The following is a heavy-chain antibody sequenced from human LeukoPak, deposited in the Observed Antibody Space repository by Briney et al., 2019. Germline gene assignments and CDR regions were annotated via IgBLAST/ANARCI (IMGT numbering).Heavy chain of an antibody. CDR2: IDPNNGDT. CDR1: GYTFTSYG. V-gene: IGHV1-2*02. CDR3: ARRSRNGLDAFDI. J-gene: IGHJ3*02. Sequence: ASVKVSCKASGYTFTSYGISWVRQAPGQGPEWMGWIDPNNGDTDYAQKFQGRVTMTRDRSISTAYMELSRLTSDDTAVYYCARRSRNGLDAFDIWGQGTMVTVSS. D-gene: IGHD2-8*01.